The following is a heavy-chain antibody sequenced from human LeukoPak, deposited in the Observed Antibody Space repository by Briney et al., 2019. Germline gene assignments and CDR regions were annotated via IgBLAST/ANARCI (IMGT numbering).Heavy chain of an antibody. V-gene: IGHV3-7*01. Sequence: PGGSLRLSCSASRFTFGNSYMTWVRQAPGKAREWVAFIKQDGREKAYGDSVKGRLTISRDNAKNSLYLQMDNLRAEDTAIYYCVKGSPVWEIWGQGALVTDSS. J-gene: IGHJ4*02. CDR1: RFTFGNSY. D-gene: IGHD1-26*01. CDR2: IKQDGREK. CDR3: VKGSPVWEI.